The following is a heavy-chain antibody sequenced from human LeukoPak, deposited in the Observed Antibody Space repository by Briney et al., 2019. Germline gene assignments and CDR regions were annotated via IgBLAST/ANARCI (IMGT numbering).Heavy chain of an antibody. Sequence: SETLSLTCTVSGGSISSSSYYWGWIRQPPGKGLEWIGSIYYSGSTYYNPSLKSRVTISVDTSKNQFSLKLSSVTAADTAVYYCARHRPKYSYGPNVLYYYYYMDVWGKGTTVTVSS. CDR3: ARHRPKYSYGPNVLYYYYYMDV. V-gene: IGHV4-39*01. D-gene: IGHD5-18*01. CDR1: GGSISSSSYY. J-gene: IGHJ6*03. CDR2: IYYSGST.